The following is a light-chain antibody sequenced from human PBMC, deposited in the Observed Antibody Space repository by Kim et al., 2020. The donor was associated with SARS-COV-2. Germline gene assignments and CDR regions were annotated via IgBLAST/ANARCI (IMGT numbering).Light chain of an antibody. J-gene: IGKJ1*01. CDR1: QSVLDRSNTKNS. Sequence: AALTSKASQSVLDRSNTKNSLAWYQQKPGQPPKLLIYWASIRDSGVPDRFSGSGSGTDFTLTISSLQAEDVAVYYCQQYYSAPWTFGQGTKVDIK. V-gene: IGKV4-1*01. CDR3: QQYYSAPWT. CDR2: WAS.